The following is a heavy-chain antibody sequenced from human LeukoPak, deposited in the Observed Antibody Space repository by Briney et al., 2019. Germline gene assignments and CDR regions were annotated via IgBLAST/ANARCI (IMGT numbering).Heavy chain of an antibody. J-gene: IGHJ4*02. CDR2: IIPIFGTA. Sequence: SVTVSCTASGYTFTSYGISWVRQAPGQGLEWMGGIIPIFGTANYAQKFQGRVTITSDKSTSTAYMDLSSLRSEDTAVYYCARISDYDGYFDYWGQGTLVTVSS. CDR1: GYTFTSYG. V-gene: IGHV1-69*06. CDR3: ARISDYDGYFDY. D-gene: IGHD4-23*01.